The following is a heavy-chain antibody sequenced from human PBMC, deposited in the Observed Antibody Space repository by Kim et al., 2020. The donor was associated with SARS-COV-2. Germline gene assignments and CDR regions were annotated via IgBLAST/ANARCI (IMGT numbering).Heavy chain of an antibody. J-gene: IGHJ4*02. CDR3: AKGGTYYYGSGSYWLVDY. CDR2: ISWNSGSI. Sequence: GGSLRLSCAASGFTFDDYAMHWVRQAPGKGLEWVSGISWNSGSIGYADSVKGRFTISRDNAKNSLYLQMNSLRAEDTALYYCAKGGTYYYGSGSYWLVDYWGQGTLVTVSS. D-gene: IGHD3-10*01. V-gene: IGHV3-9*01. CDR1: GFTFDDYA.